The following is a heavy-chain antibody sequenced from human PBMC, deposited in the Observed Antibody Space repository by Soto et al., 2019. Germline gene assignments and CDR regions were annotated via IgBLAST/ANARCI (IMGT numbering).Heavy chain of an antibody. J-gene: IGHJ6*02. D-gene: IGHD4-4*01. Sequence: GGSLRLSCAASGFTFSTYPMSWVRQAPGKGLEWVSGISGSGISTYYTDSVKGRFTISRDNSKNTVFLQMNSLRDEDTAVYYCVKPPVITASYYYYDMDVWGQGSTVTVSS. CDR2: ISGSGIST. CDR1: GFTFSTYP. V-gene: IGHV3-23*01. CDR3: VKPPVITASYYYYDMDV.